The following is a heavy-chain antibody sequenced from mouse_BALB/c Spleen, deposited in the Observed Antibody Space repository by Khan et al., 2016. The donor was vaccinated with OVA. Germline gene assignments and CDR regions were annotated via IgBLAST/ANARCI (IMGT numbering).Heavy chain of an antibody. CDR3: ARGNDYGYYLDY. V-gene: IGHV3-2*02. Sequence: EVQLVESGPGLVKPSQSLSLTCTVTGYSITSNYAWNWIRQFPGNKLEWMGYISYSDSTSYNPSLKSRISITRDTSQNQFFLQLNSVTTEDTATYYCARGNDYGYYLDYWGQGTTLTVSA. D-gene: IGHD1-1*01. CDR2: ISYSDST. CDR1: GYSITSNYA. J-gene: IGHJ2*01.